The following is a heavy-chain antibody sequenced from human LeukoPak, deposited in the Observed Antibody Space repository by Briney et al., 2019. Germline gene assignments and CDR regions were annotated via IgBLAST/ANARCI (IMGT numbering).Heavy chain of an antibody. CDR3: GRRGGSSSRRSPVDY. Sequence: GGSLRLSCAASGFTFSSYWMTWVRQAPGKGPEWVANIKEDGSQKYYVDSVRGRFTISRDKAKNSMFLQMKSLRAEYTAVYCCGRRGGSSSRRSPVDYWGQGTLVTVSS. V-gene: IGHV3-7*01. D-gene: IGHD6-6*01. CDR2: IKEDGSQK. CDR1: GFTFSSYW. J-gene: IGHJ4*02.